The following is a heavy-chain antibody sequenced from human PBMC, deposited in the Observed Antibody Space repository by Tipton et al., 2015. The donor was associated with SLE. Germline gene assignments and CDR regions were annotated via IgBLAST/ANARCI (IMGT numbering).Heavy chain of an antibody. Sequence: SGVTFSRHWMNWVRQAPGKGLVWVSRVNIDGVTREYAHSVRGRFTISRDNAKNTVNLQMNSLTVEDTAIYYCARGILGGQVAIDLRGRGTMAIVSS. CDR1: GVTFSRHW. CDR3: ARGILGGQVAIDL. J-gene: IGHJ3*01. CDR2: VNIDGVTR. D-gene: IGHD2/OR15-2a*01. V-gene: IGHV3-74*03.